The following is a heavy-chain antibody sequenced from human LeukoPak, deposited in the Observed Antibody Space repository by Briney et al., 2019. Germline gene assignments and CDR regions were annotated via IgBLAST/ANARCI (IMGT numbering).Heavy chain of an antibody. CDR1: GDSISYFY. V-gene: IGHV4-4*07. D-gene: IGHD2-21*02. J-gene: IGHJ4*02. CDR2: IYTSGTT. Sequence: SETLSLTCSVSGDSISYFYWSWIRQAAGKGLEWIGRIYTSGTTNYNPSLKSRVTMSVDTSKNQFSLKLSSVTAADTAVYYCARGRNCGGDCYYFAYWGQGTLVTVSS. CDR3: ARGRNCGGDCYYFAY.